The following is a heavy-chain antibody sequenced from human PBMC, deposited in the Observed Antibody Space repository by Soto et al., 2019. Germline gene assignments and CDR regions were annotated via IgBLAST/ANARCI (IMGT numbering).Heavy chain of an antibody. J-gene: IGHJ4*02. CDR2: IYPDDSDT. V-gene: IGHV5-51*07. CDR1: EYIFSNYW. D-gene: IGHD1-26*01. Sequence: DSLKSSCEGSEYIFSNYWSAWMHQMPDKGLEWMGIIYPDDSDTTYSPSFQGRVTISADKSISTAYLQWRSLEASDTAIYYCVRPNHRYTGSYYFFDFWRQGSQVIVSS. CDR3: VRPNHRYTGSYYFFDF.